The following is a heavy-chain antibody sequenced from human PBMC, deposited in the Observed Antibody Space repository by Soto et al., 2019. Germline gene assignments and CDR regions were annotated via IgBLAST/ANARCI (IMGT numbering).Heavy chain of an antibody. CDR2: INAGGGST. CDR1: GFTFSSYA. V-gene: IGHV3-23*01. D-gene: IGHD5-18*01. Sequence: EVQLLDSGGGSVQPGGSLRLSCAGSGFTFSSYAMSWVRQAPGKGLEWISAINAGGGSTFYADSVKGRFIISRDNSKNTLYLQMNSLRAEDTAVYYCAKDGTGIQPTFDYWGQGTLVTVSS. CDR3: AKDGTGIQPTFDY. J-gene: IGHJ4*02.